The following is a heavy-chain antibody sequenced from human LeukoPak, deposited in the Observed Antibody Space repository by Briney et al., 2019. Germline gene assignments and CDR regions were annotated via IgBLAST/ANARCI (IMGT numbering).Heavy chain of an antibody. CDR1: GGSISSSSYY. CDR3: AREQFGTNRYNWFDP. Sequence: SETLSLTCTVSGGSISSSSYYWGWIRQPPGKGLEWIGSIYYSGSTNYNPSLESRVTISVDTSKNQFSLNLSSVTAADTAVYYCAREQFGTNRYNWFDPWGQGTLVTVSS. J-gene: IGHJ5*02. CDR2: IYYSGST. D-gene: IGHD3-16*01. V-gene: IGHV4-39*07.